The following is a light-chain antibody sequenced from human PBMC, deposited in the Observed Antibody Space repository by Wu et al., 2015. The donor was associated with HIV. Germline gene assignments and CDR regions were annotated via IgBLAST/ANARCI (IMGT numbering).Light chain of an antibody. CDR3: QQRSNWPPLT. CDR1: QSVSSY. CDR2: DAS. V-gene: IGKV3-11*01. J-gene: IGKJ4*01. Sequence: EIVLTQSPATLSLSPGERATLSCRAGQSVSSYLAWYQQKPGQAPRLLIYDASNRATGIPARFSGSGSGTDFTLTISGLEPEDFAVYYCQQRSNWPPLTFGGGTKVEIK.